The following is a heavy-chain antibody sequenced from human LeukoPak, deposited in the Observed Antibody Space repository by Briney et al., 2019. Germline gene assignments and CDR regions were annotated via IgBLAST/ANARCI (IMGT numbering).Heavy chain of an antibody. V-gene: IGHV4-59*01. J-gene: IGHJ3*01. CDR1: GGSINNYY. D-gene: IGHD3-3*01. Sequence: SETLSLTCAVSGGSINNYYGRWIRQPPGKGREWSGYIYDSGSTNYNPSRERRITTSLETSKNQVSLELSSVTAADTAVYYCARVGEGGPRRALDVWGQGTMVTVSS. CDR3: ARVGEGGPRRALDV. CDR2: IYDSGST.